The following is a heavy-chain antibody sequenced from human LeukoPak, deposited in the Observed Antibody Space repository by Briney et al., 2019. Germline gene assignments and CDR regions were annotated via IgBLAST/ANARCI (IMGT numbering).Heavy chain of an antibody. CDR3: ARVGGGLSTHYYYGMDV. D-gene: IGHD3-16*01. Sequence: LRLSCAASGFTFSSYGMHWVRQPPGKGLEWIGEINHSGSTNYNPSLKSRVTISVDTSKNQFSLKLSSVTAADTAVYYCARVGGGLSTHYYYGMDVWGQGTTVTVSS. V-gene: IGHV4-34*01. CDR1: GFTFSSYG. J-gene: IGHJ6*02. CDR2: INHSGST.